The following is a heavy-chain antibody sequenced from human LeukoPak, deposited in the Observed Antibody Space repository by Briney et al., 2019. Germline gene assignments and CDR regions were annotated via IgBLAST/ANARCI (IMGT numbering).Heavy chain of an antibody. V-gene: IGHV5-51*01. CDR2: ISPGDFDT. J-gene: IGHJ6*02. Sequence: LEWMGMISPGDFDTRSTPSFKGQVTISADKSISTAYLQWSSLKASDTATYYCARHQGEMDVWGQGTTVTVSS. CDR3: ARHQGEMDV.